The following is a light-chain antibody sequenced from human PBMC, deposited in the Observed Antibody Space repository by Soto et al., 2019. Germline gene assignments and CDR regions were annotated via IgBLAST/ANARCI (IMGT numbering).Light chain of an antibody. J-gene: IGLJ1*01. CDR1: SSDVGGYNF. Sequence: LTQPASVFGSPGQSITISCTGTSSDVGGYNFVSWYQQHPGKAPKLMIYEVSNRPSGVSNRFSGSKSGNTASLTISGLQPEDEADYYCSSYTTSSTVVFGTGTKVT. V-gene: IGLV2-14*03. CDR3: SSYTTSSTVV. CDR2: EVS.